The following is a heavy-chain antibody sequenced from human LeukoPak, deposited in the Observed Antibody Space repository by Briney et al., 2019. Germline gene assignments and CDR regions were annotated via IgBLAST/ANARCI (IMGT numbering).Heavy chain of an antibody. D-gene: IGHD1-1*01. CDR1: GFTFNNYW. Sequence: GSLRLSCAASGFTFNNYWIHWVRQVPGKGLVWVSRINNDGSSANYVDSVKGRFTISRDNAKNTLFLQMNSLRAEDTAVYYCARRGTGHGMDVWGQGTTVIVSS. J-gene: IGHJ6*02. V-gene: IGHV3-74*01. CDR2: INNDGSSA. CDR3: ARRGTGHGMDV.